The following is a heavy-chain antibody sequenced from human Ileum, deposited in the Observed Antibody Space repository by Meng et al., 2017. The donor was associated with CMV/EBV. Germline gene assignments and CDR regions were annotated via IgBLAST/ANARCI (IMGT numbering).Heavy chain of an antibody. CDR3: ARAADGYNLDY. J-gene: IGHJ4*02. D-gene: IGHD5-24*01. CDR1: GYTFTGYY. CDR2: INPNSGGT. V-gene: IGHV1-2*02. Sequence: SCKASGYTFTGYYMHWVRQAPGQGLEWMGWINPNSGGTNYAQKSQGRVTMTRDTSISTAYMELSRLRSDDTAVYYCARAADGYNLDYWGQGTLVTVSS.